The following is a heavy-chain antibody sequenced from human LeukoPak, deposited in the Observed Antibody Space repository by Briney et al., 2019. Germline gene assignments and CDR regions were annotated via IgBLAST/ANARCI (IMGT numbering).Heavy chain of an antibody. V-gene: IGHV3-21*01. CDR2: ISSTSSYI. J-gene: IGHJ4*02. D-gene: IGHD2-2*01. CDR1: GFTFSVHI. CDR3: ATSWGFDS. Sequence: GGSLRLSCAASGFTFSVHIMNWVRQAPGKGLEWVSHISSTSSYIYYADSVKGRFTISRDNAKNSLYLQMNSLRAEDTAVYYCATSWGFDSWGQGTQVTVSS.